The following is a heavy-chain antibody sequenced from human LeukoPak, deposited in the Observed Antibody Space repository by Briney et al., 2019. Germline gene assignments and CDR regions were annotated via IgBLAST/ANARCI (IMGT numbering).Heavy chain of an antibody. Sequence: ASVKVSCKASGYTFTSYDVNWFRQATGQGLEWMGWMNPNSGNTGYAQKFQGRVSLTRDTSISTAYLEPISLRSEDTAVYYCAKNIAQPGEFASGGQGPLVPASS. CDR1: GYTFTSYD. D-gene: IGHD1-14*01. V-gene: IGHV1-8*01. J-gene: IGHJ4*02. CDR2: MNPNSGNT. CDR3: AKNIAQPGEFAS.